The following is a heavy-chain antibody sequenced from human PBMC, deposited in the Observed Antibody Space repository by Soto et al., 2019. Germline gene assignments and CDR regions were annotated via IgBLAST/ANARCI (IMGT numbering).Heavy chain of an antibody. V-gene: IGHV1-8*01. CDR3: ARGLAAAGTDAFDI. CDR2: MNPNSGNT. CDR1: GYTFTSYD. D-gene: IGHD6-13*01. Sequence: ASVKVSSKASGYTFTSYDINWVRQATGQGLEWMGWMNPNSGNTGYAQKFQGRVTMTRNTSISTAYMELSSLRSEDTAVYYCARGLAAAGTDAFDIWGQGTMVTVSS. J-gene: IGHJ3*02.